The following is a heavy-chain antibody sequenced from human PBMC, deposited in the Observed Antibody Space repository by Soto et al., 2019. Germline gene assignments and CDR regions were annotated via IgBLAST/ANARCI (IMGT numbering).Heavy chain of an antibody. CDR2: IIPIFGTA. CDR1: GGTFSSYA. J-gene: IGHJ6*02. CDR3: ARVRRGDHYSYGMDV. Sequence: SVKVSCKASGGTFSSYASSWVRQAPGQGLEWMGGIIPIFGTANYAQKFQGRVTITADKSTSTAYMELSSLRSEDTAVYYCARVRRGDHYSYGMDVWGQGTTLTFSS. V-gene: IGHV1-69*06. D-gene: IGHD7-27*01.